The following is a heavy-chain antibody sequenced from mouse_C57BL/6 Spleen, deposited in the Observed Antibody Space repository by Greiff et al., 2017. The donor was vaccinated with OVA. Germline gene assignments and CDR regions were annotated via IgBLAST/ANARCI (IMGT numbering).Heavy chain of an antibody. CDR1: GYTFTSYW. CDR2: IDPSDSYT. Sequence: VQLQQPGAELVRPGTSVKLSCKASGYTFTSYWMHWVKQRPGQGLEWIGVIDPSDSYTNYNQKFKGKATLTVDTSSSTAYMQLSSLTSEDSAVYYCASADITTVVAPPFAYWGQGTLVTVSS. D-gene: IGHD1-1*01. CDR3: ASADITTVVAPPFAY. J-gene: IGHJ3*01. V-gene: IGHV1-59*01.